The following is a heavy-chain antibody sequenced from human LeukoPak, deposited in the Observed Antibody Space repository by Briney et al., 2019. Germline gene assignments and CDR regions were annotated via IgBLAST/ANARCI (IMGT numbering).Heavy chain of an antibody. CDR2: IYYSGST. CDR3: ARSRGYSYYYYMDV. D-gene: IGHD5-18*01. V-gene: IGHV4-39*01. Sequence: SETLSLTCTVSGGSISSSSYYWGWIRQPPGKGLEWIGSIYYSGSTYYNPSLKSRVTISVDTPKNQFSLKLSSVTAADTAVYYCARSRGYSYYYYMDVWGKGTTVTVSS. CDR1: GGSISSSSYY. J-gene: IGHJ6*03.